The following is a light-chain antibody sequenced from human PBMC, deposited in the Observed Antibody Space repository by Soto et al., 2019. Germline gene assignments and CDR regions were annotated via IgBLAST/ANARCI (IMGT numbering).Light chain of an antibody. CDR1: SSNIGTDA. CDR2: NNN. Sequence: ALTQPPSASGTPGQRVTISCSGGSSNIGTDAVNWYQQLPGTAPKLLIYNNNQRPSGVPDRFSGSKSGTSASLAISGLQSEDEADYYCAAWDDSLNGYVFGTGTKVTVL. CDR3: AAWDDSLNGYV. V-gene: IGLV1-44*01. J-gene: IGLJ1*01.